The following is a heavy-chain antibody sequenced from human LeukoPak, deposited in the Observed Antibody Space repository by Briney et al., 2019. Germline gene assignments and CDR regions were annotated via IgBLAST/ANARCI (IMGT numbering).Heavy chain of an antibody. CDR1: GFTFSNAW. J-gene: IGHJ4*02. D-gene: IGHD1-26*01. CDR3: TSEDQGGFDY. Sequence: GSLRLSCVASGFTFSNAWMSWVRQAPIKGLEWVGRIKRKIDGETTDYAAPAKGRFTISRDDLKNTLYLQMNSLKTEDTAVYYCTSEDQGGFDYWGRGTLVTVAS. CDR2: IKRKIDGETT. V-gene: IGHV3-15*01.